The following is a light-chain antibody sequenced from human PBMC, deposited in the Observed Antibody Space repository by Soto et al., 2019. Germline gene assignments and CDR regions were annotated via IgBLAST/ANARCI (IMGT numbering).Light chain of an antibody. J-gene: IGLJ2*01. CDR3: LLYFGGYVV. V-gene: IGLV7-43*01. CDR2: STD. CDR1: TGAVTSGYY. Sequence: QTVVTQEPSLTVSPGGTVTLTCASSTGAVTSGYYPNWVQQKPGQTPRALIYSTDNKHSWTPARFSGSLLGGKAALTLSGAQPEDKAEYYCLLYFGGYVVFGGGTKLTVL.